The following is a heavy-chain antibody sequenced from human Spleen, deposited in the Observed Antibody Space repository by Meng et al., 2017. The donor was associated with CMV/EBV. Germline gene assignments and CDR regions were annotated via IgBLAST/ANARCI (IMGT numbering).Heavy chain of an antibody. CDR1: GYTFTSYY. V-gene: IGHV1-46*01. CDR2: INPSGGST. J-gene: IGHJ3*02. CDR3: ARDWGYSATAEIAFDI. Sequence: SVKVSCKASGYTFTSYYMHWVRQAPGQGLEWMGIINPSGGSTSYAQKFQGRVTMTRDTSTSTVYMELSSLRSEDTAVYYCARDWGYSATAEIAFDIWGQGTMVTVSS. D-gene: IGHD2-15*01.